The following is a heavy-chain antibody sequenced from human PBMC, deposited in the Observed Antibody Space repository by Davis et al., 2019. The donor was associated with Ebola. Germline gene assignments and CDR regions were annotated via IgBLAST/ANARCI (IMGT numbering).Heavy chain of an antibody. V-gene: IGHV3-30-3*01. CDR2: ISYDGSNK. D-gene: IGHD6-13*01. J-gene: IGHJ4*02. CDR3: ARVEISYGSWSDY. CDR1: GFTFSSYA. Sequence: PGGSLRLSCAASGFTFSSYAMHWVRQAPGKGLEWVAVISYDGSNKYYADSVKGRFTISRDNSKNTLYLQMNSLRAEDTAVYYCARVEISYGSWSDYWGQGTLVTVSS.